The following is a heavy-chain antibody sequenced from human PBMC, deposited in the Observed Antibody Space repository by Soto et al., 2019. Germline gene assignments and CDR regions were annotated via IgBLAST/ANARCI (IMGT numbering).Heavy chain of an antibody. CDR1: GFTFSNAW. CDR2: IKSKTDGGTT. J-gene: IGHJ6*02. D-gene: IGHD5-12*01. Sequence: GGSLRLSCAASGFTFSNAWMNWVRQAPGKGLEWVGRIKSKTDGGTTDYAAPVKGRFTISRDDSKNTLYLQMNSLKTEDIAVYYCTTEMATPFYYYYYGMDVWGQGTTVTVSS. V-gene: IGHV3-15*07. CDR3: TTEMATPFYYYYYGMDV.